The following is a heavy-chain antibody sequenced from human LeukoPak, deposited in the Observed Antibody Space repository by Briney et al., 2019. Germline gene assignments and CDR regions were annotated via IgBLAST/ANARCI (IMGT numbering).Heavy chain of an antibody. D-gene: IGHD2-15*01. Sequence: GGSLRLSCAASGFTFSSYEMNWVRQAPGKGLEWVSYISSSGSTIYYADSVKGRFTISRDNAKNSLYLQMNSLRAEDTAVYYCAGSNVVYYYCYYMDVWGKGTTVTVSS. CDR2: ISSSGSTI. CDR1: GFTFSSYE. CDR3: AGSNVVYYYCYYMDV. V-gene: IGHV3-48*03. J-gene: IGHJ6*03.